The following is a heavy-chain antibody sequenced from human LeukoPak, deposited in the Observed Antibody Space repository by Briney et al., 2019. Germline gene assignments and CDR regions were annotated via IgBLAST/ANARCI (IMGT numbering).Heavy chain of an antibody. CDR1: GGSISSGSYY. V-gene: IGHV4-61*02. J-gene: IGHJ6*03. Sequence: SETLSLTCTVSGGSISSGSYYWSWIRQPAGKGLEWIGRIYTSGSTNYNPSLKSRVTISVDTSKNQFSLKLSSVTAADTAVYYCARDTIPYYHMDVWGKGTTVTVSS. CDR2: IYTSGST. D-gene: IGHD3-3*01. CDR3: ARDTIPYYHMDV.